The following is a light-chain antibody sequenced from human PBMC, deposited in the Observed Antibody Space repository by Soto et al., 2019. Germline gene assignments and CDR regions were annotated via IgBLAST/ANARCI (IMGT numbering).Light chain of an antibody. Sequence: EIVMTQSPATLSLSPGEIATLSRRASDSVSSNVAWYQQQPGQAPRLLIYGASTRATGIPARISGSGSGTEFTLTISSLQSEDFAVYYCQQYNKWRTFGQGTKVDIK. CDR1: DSVSSN. CDR2: GAS. CDR3: QQYNKWRT. V-gene: IGKV3-15*01. J-gene: IGKJ1*01.